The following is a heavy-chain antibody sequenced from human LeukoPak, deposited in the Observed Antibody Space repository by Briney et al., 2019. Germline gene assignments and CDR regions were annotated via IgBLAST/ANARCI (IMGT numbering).Heavy chain of an antibody. CDR3: ARHRSTYYYYYYYMDV. J-gene: IGHJ6*03. CDR1: GSLFTSYW. Sequence: GAPLQISCQGSGSLFTSYWIGWVRALPGKGLEWMGIIYPGDSDTRYSPSFQGQVTISADKSISTAYLQWSSLKASDTAMYYCARHRSTYYYYYYYMDVWGKGTTVTVSS. CDR2: IYPGDSDT. D-gene: IGHD1-14*01. V-gene: IGHV5-51*01.